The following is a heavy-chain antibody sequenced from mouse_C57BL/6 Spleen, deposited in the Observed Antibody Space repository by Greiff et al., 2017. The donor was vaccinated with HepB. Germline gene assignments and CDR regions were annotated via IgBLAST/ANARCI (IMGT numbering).Heavy chain of an antibody. D-gene: IGHD2-1*01. CDR1: GFTFTDYY. CDR3: ARYRGYYGIHYYAMDY. J-gene: IGHJ4*01. CDR2: IRNKANGYTT. V-gene: IGHV7-3*01. Sequence: DVQLVESGGGLVQPGGSLSLSCAASGFTFTDYYMSWVRQPPGKALEWLGFIRNKANGYTTEYSASVKGRFTISRDNSQSILYLQMNALRAEDSATYYCARYRGYYGIHYYAMDYWGQRTSVTVSS.